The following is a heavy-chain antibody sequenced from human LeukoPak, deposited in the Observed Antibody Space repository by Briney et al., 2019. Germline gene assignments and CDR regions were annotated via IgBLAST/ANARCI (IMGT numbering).Heavy chain of an antibody. V-gene: IGHV3-30*02. CDR1: GFTFSTYD. Sequence: PGGSLRLSCAASGFTFSTYDMHWVRQAPDKGLEWVAFIGYDGSNKYYADSVKGRFNISRDNSKNTLYLQMKSLRAEDTAVYYCANRVGSGSYHDYWGQGTLVTVSS. CDR2: IGYDGSNK. CDR3: ANRVGSGSYHDY. D-gene: IGHD3-10*01. J-gene: IGHJ4*02.